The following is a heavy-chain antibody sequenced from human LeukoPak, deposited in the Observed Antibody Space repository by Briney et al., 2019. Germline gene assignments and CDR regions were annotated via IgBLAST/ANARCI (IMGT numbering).Heavy chain of an antibody. J-gene: IGHJ4*02. D-gene: IGHD3-16*02. CDR1: GFTFSNAW. CDR2: IKSKTDGGTT. Sequence: GGSLRLSCAASGFTFSNAWMSWVRQAPGKGLEWVGRIKSKTDGGTTDYAAPVKGRFTISRDDSKNTLYLQMNSLKTEDTAVYYCTTDVDTITFGGVIVWAPGVDYWGQGTLVTVSS. V-gene: IGHV3-15*01. CDR3: TTDVDTITFGGVIVWAPGVDY.